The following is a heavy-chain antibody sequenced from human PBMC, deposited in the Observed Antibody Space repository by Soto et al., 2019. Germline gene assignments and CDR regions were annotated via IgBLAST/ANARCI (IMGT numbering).Heavy chain of an antibody. V-gene: IGHV3-20*01. CDR1: GFTFDDYG. CDR3: ARNLYSNYVDYYYYMDV. D-gene: IGHD4-4*01. Sequence: PGGCLRLSCAASGFTFDDYGMSWVRQAPGKGLEWVSGINWNGGSTGYADSVKGRFTISRDNAKNSLYLQMNSLRAEDTALYHCARNLYSNYVDYYYYMDVWGKGTTVTVSS. CDR2: INWNGGST. J-gene: IGHJ6*03.